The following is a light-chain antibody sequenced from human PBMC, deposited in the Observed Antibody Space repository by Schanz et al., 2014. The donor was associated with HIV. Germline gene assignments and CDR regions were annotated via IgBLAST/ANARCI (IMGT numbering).Light chain of an antibody. J-gene: IGKJ4*01. CDR1: HSVSSNF. CDR3: QQYVTSTRIT. CDR2: GAS. Sequence: DIVLTQSPDTLSVPPGERATLSCRASHSVSSNFFAWYQQKPGQAPRLLIFGASNRAAGIPDRFSGGESGTDFTLTISRLEPEDSAVYYCQQYVTSTRITFGGGTKVEIK. V-gene: IGKV3-20*01.